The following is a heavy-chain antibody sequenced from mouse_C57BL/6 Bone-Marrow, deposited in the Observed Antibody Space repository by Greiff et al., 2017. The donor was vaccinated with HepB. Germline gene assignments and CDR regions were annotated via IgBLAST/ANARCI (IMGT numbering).Heavy chain of an antibody. CDR1: GYTFTSYW. J-gene: IGHJ2*01. CDR2: IDPSDSYT. Sequence: QVQLQQSGAELVMPGASVKLSCKASGYTFTSYWMHWVKQRPGQGLEWIGEIDPSDSYTNYNQKFKGKSTLTVDKSSSTAYMQLSSLTSEDSAVYYCARSDSSGPDYWGQGTTLTVSS. CDR3: ARSDSSGPDY. D-gene: IGHD3-2*02. V-gene: IGHV1-69*01.